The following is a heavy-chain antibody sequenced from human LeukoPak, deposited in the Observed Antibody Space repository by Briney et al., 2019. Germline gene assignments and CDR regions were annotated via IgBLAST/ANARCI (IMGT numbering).Heavy chain of an antibody. CDR2: ISSSSSYI. D-gene: IGHD2-2*01. V-gene: IGHV3-21*01. CDR3: ARIPAPYYYYYMDV. J-gene: IGHJ6*03. Sequence: PGGSLRLSCAASGFTFSSYEMNWVRQAPGKGLEWVSSISSSSSYIYYADSVKGRFTISRDNAKNSLYLQMNSLRAEDTAVYYCARIPAPYYYYYMDVWGKGTTVTVSS. CDR1: GFTFSSYE.